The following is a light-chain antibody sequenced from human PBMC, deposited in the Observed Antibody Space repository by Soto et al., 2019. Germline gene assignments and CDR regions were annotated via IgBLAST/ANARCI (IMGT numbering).Light chain of an antibody. CDR3: QSDDNTLSGSIYV. J-gene: IGLJ1*01. Sequence: QSVLTQPPSVSGALGQRVTISCTGITSNIGAGYDVHWYQLLPGRAPKLLIYGNTNRPSGVPDRFSGSKSATSASLAITGLQAEDEAIYYCQSDDNTLSGSIYVFATGTKVTVL. CDR1: TSNIGAGYD. V-gene: IGLV1-40*01. CDR2: GNT.